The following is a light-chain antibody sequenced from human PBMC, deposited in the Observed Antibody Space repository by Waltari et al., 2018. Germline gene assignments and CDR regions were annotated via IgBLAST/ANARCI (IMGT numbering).Light chain of an antibody. CDR2: DVS. J-gene: IGLJ2*01. CDR3: SSYTSSSTLEV. CDR1: SSDVGGYNY. V-gene: IGLV2-14*01. Sequence: QSALTQPASVSGSPGQSITISCTGTSSDVGGYNYVSWYQQHPGKAPKLMIYDVSKRPSCVSNRFSGSKSGNTASLTISGLQAEDEADYYCSSYTSSSTLEVFGGGTKLTVL.